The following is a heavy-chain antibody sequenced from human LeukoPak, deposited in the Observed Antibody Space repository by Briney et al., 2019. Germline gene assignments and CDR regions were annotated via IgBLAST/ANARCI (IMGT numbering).Heavy chain of an antibody. D-gene: IGHD3-22*01. Sequence: GGSLRLSCAASGSTFSNYGMHWVRQAPGKGLEWVAVIWYDGNYKYYADSVQGRFTISRDNSKNTLYLQMNSLRAEDTAVYYCAREYYYDSSGTYSYYFDYWGQGTLVTVSS. V-gene: IGHV3-33*01. CDR1: GSTFSNYG. CDR3: AREYYYDSSGTYSYYFDY. J-gene: IGHJ4*02. CDR2: IWYDGNYK.